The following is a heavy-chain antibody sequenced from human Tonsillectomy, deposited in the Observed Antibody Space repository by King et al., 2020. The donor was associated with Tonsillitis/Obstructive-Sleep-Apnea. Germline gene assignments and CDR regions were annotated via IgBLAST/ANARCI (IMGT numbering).Heavy chain of an antibody. Sequence: VQLVESGGGLVQPGGSLRLSCSASGFTFSSYAMHWVRQAPGKGLEYVSAISSNGGSTYYADTVKGRFTISRDNSKNTLYLQMSSLRAEDTAVHYCVNQFSRLVGWYNWNDDAFDIWGQGTMVTVSS. V-gene: IGHV3-64D*06. D-gene: IGHD1-1*01. J-gene: IGHJ3*02. CDR1: GFTFSSYA. CDR3: VNQFSRLVGWYNWNDDAFDI. CDR2: ISSNGGST.